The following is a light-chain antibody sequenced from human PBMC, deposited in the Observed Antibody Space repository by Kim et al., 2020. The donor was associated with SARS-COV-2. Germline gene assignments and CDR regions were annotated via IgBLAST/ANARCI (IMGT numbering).Light chain of an antibody. CDR1: QRISTH. CDR2: DAS. Sequence: DIQMTQSPSSLSAFVGARVTITCRASQRISTHLNWFQQKPGKAPRLLISDASNLQSGVPSRFSGAGAGTDSILTISSLQPEDFATYFCQQRYSTPRTFGQGTKVDIK. CDR3: QQRYSTPRT. V-gene: IGKV1-39*01. J-gene: IGKJ1*01.